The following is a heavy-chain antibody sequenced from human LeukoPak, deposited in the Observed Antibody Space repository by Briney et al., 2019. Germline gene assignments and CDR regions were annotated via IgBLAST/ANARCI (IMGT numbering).Heavy chain of an antibody. CDR1: GGSFTSYA. CDR2: IIPIFGTA. Sequence: SVKVSCKASGGSFTSYAIRWVRQAPGQGLELMGGIIPIFGTANYAQKFQGRVTITADESTSTAYMELSSLRSEDTAVYYCARLVVPGASYGMDVWGQGTTVTVSS. V-gene: IGHV1-69*13. D-gene: IGHD3-10*01. J-gene: IGHJ6*02. CDR3: ARLVVPGASYGMDV.